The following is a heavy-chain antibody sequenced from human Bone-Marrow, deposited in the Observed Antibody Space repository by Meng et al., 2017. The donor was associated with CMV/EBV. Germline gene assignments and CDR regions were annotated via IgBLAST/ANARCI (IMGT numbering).Heavy chain of an antibody. CDR3: ARPHINGTTPVAY. V-gene: IGHV3-48*03. CDR1: AFTFSSYE. J-gene: IGHJ4*02. CDR2: ISSSGNTI. Sequence: GESLKISCAASAFTFSSYEMNWVRQAPGKGLEWVSYISSSGNTIYYADSVKGRFTISRDNAKNFLYLQMNSLRVEDTAVYYCARPHINGTTPVAYWGQGTLVTVSS. D-gene: IGHD1-7*01.